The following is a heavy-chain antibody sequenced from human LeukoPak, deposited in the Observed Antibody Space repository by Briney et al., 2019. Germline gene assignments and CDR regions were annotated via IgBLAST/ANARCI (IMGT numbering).Heavy chain of an antibody. J-gene: IGHJ4*02. CDR1: GFTFSNYW. Sequence: GGSLRLSCAASGFTFSNYWMHWVRQAPGKGLVWVSRINSDGSSTTYADSVKGRFTISRDNSKNTLYLQMNSLRAEDTAVYYCVQSSPTIDCWGQGTLVTVSS. CDR2: INSDGSST. D-gene: IGHD5-12*01. V-gene: IGHV3-74*01. CDR3: VQSSPTIDC.